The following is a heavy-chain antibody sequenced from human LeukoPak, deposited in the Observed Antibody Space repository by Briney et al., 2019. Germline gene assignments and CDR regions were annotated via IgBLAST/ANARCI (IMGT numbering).Heavy chain of an antibody. CDR3: AKESNFWSGYYPPSFDY. J-gene: IGHJ4*02. V-gene: IGHV3-23*01. D-gene: IGHD3-3*01. CDR1: GFTFSSYA. Sequence: SGGSLRLSCAASGFTFSSYAMSWVRQAPGKGLEWVSGISGSGGSTYYADSVKGRFTISRDNSKNTLYLQMNSLRAEDTAVYYCAKESNFWSGYYPPSFDYWGQGTLVTVSS. CDR2: ISGSGGST.